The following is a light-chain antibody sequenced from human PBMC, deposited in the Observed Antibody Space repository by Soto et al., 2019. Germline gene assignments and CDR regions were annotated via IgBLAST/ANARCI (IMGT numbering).Light chain of an antibody. CDR3: CSYARSSPYV. V-gene: IGLV2-14*03. Sequence: QSALTQPASVSGSPGQSITISCTGTSRDVGGYNYVSWYQHHPGKAPKLMIYDVSNRPSGVSNRFSGSKSGNTASLTISGLRAEDEAHYYCCSYARSSPYVFGTGTKVTVL. CDR1: SRDVGGYNY. CDR2: DVS. J-gene: IGLJ1*01.